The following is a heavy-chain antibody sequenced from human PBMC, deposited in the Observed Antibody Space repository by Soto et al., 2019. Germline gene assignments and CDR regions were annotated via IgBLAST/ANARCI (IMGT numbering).Heavy chain of an antibody. CDR2: ISGSGGST. D-gene: IGHD6-13*01. CDR1: GFTFSTYA. J-gene: IGHJ4*02. CDR3: AKDSAQLVKNPFDY. V-gene: IGHV3-23*01. Sequence: EVQLLESGGGLVQPGGSLRLSCAASGFTFSTYAMSWVRQAPGKGLEWVSAISGSGGSTNYADSVKGRFTISRDNSKNTLYLQMNSLRAEDTVVYYCAKDSAQLVKNPFDYWGQGILVTVSS.